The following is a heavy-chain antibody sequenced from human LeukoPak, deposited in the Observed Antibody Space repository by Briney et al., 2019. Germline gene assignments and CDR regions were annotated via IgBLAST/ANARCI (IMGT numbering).Heavy chain of an antibody. CDR3: ASPLEYSSSSGLVY. V-gene: IGHV1-18*01. CDR1: GYTFTSYG. Sequence: ASVKVSCKASGYTFTSYGISWVRQAPGQGLEWMGWISAYNGNTNYAQKFQGRVTITADESTSTAYTELSSLRSEDTAVYYCASPLEYSSSSGLVYWGQGTLVTVSS. D-gene: IGHD6-6*01. CDR2: ISAYNGNT. J-gene: IGHJ4*02.